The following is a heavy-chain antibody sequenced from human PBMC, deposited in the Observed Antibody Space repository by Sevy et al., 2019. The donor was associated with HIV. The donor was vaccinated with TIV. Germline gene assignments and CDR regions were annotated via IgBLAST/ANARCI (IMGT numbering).Heavy chain of an antibody. CDR1: GFTFDDYA. D-gene: IGHD3-10*01. CDR2: FRWNSGST. CDR3: VRDSSAFLSLFDY. Sequence: GGSLRLSCVASGFTFDDYAMHWVRQVPGKGLEWVSGFRWNSGSTGYGDSVKGRFTITRDNVKKSLYLQMNSLRPDDTALYYYVRDSSAFLSLFDYWGQGTLVTVSS. V-gene: IGHV3-9*01. J-gene: IGHJ4*02.